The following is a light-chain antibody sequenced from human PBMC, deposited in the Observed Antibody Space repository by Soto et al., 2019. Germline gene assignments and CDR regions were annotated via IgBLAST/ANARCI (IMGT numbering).Light chain of an antibody. CDR2: TNT. V-gene: IGLV1-44*01. Sequence: QSVLTQPPSASGTPGQRVTISCSGSRSNIGSNTVSWYQQVPGTAPKLLIYTNTQRPSGVPDRFSGSKSGTSASLAISGLQSEDEADYYCQSYDSSLSGVVFGGGTQLPS. J-gene: IGLJ2*01. CDR1: RSNIGSNT. CDR3: QSYDSSLSGVV.